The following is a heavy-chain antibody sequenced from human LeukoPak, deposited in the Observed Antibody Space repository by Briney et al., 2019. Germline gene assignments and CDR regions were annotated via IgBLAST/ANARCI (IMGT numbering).Heavy chain of an antibody. CDR3: ARDGGIYYDSGLDDAFDI. V-gene: IGHV4-59*01. J-gene: IGHJ3*02. CDR2: IYYSGST. Sequence: SETLSLTCTVSGGSISSYYWSWIWQPPGKGLEWIGYIYYSGSTNYIPSLKSRVTISVDTSKNQFSLKLSSVTAADTAVYYCARDGGIYYDSGLDDAFDIWGQGTMVTVSS. D-gene: IGHD3-22*01. CDR1: GGSISSYY.